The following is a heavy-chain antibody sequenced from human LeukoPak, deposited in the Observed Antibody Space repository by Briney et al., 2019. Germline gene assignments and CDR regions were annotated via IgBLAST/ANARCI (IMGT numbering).Heavy chain of an antibody. Sequence: GGSLRLSCAASGFTFSSYSMNWVRQAPGKGLEWVSSISSSSSYIYYADSVKGRFTISRDNAKNSLYPQMNSLRAEDTAVYYCARDLKSARNYFDYWGQGTLVTVSS. CDR1: GFTFSSYS. CDR3: ARDLKSARNYFDY. V-gene: IGHV3-21*01. D-gene: IGHD2/OR15-2a*01. J-gene: IGHJ4*02. CDR2: ISSSSSYI.